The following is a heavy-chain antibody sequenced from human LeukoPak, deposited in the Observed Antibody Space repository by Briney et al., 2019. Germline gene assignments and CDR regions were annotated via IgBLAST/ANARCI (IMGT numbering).Heavy chain of an antibody. V-gene: IGHV3-48*03. CDR1: GFTFSSYE. D-gene: IGHD6-19*01. CDR3: AKREAVAAMSDFDY. Sequence: GGSLRLSCAASGFTFSSYEMNWVRQAPGKGLEWVSYISSSGSTIYYADSVKGRFTISRDNSKSTVYLEMNSLRPEDTAVYYCAKREAVAAMSDFDYWGQGTLVTVSS. CDR2: ISSSGSTI. J-gene: IGHJ4*02.